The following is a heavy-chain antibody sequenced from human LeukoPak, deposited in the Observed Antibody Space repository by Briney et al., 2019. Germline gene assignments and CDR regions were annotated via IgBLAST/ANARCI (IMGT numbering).Heavy chain of an antibody. Sequence: SETLSLTCTVSGGCISTSNYYWGWIRQPPGKGLEWIGNIFYSGSTYYSPSVKSRVTISLDTSRNQFSLKLSSVTAADTAVYYCASSGNYYGSGSYRYYYYYMDVWGKGTTVTISS. J-gene: IGHJ6*03. CDR2: IFYSGST. CDR3: ASSGNYYGSGSYRYYYYYMDV. CDR1: GGCISTSNYY. D-gene: IGHD3-10*01. V-gene: IGHV4-39*07.